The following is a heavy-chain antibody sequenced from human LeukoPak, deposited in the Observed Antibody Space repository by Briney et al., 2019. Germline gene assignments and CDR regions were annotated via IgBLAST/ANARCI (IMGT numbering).Heavy chain of an antibody. CDR2: ISGGSSHS. CDR3: ARGSAWACHGVRCYPLDN. Sequence: GGSLRLSCAASGFTFPSYAMSWVRQAPGRGLEWIAAISGGSSHSWHADSVKGRFTISSDNSRDTLYLQMNSLRVDDTAVYYCARGSAWACHGVRCYPLDNWGQGALVTVSS. J-gene: IGHJ4*02. D-gene: IGHD2-8*01. V-gene: IGHV3-23*01. CDR1: GFTFPSYA.